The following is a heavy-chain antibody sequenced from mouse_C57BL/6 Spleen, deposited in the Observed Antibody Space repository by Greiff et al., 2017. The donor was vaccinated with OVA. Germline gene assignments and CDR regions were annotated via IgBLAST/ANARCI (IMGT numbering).Heavy chain of an antibody. CDR3: ARGYYYGSKNWYFDV. CDR1: GYTFTSYW. CDR2: IDPSDSYT. V-gene: IGHV1-50*01. Sequence: QVQLQQPGAELVKPGASVKLSCKASGYTFTSYWMQWVKQRPGQGLEWIGEIDPSDSYTNYNQKFKGKATLTVDTSSSTAYMQLSSLTSEDSAVYYCARGYYYGSKNWYFDVWGTGTTVTVSS. D-gene: IGHD1-1*01. J-gene: IGHJ1*03.